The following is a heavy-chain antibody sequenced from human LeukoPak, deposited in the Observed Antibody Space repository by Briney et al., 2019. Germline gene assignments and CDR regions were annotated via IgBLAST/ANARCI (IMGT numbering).Heavy chain of an antibody. J-gene: IGHJ2*01. CDR1: GFTFSSYW. CDR2: INSDGSMT. CDR3: AKVGTAMVLWYFDL. Sequence: PGGSLRLSCAASGFTFSSYWMHWVRQAPGKGLLWVSRINSDGSMTRSADSVKGRFTISRDNAKNTLYLQMNSLRAEDTAVYYCAKVGTAMVLWYFDLWGRGTLVTVSS. D-gene: IGHD5-18*01. V-gene: IGHV3-74*01.